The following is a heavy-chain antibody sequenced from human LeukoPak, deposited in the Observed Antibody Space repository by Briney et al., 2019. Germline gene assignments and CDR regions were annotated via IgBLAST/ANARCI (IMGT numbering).Heavy chain of an antibody. CDR3: ASTSGYSYEFDY. V-gene: IGHV1-69*05. CDR2: IIPIFGTT. D-gene: IGHD5-18*01. CDR1: GGTFSSYA. Sequence: SVKVSCKASGGTFSSYAISWVRQAAGQGLEWMGGIIPIFGTTNYTQKFQARVTITTDESTTTAYRELSSLRSEDTVVYYCASTSGYSYEFDYWGQGTLVTVSS. J-gene: IGHJ4*02.